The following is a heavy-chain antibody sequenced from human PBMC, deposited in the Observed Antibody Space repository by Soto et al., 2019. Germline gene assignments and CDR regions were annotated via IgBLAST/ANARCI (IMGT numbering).Heavy chain of an antibody. V-gene: IGHV4-39*01. CDR2: IFYRGST. D-gene: IGHD6-19*01. CDR3: ARHGYTSGRTYFDY. Sequence: SETLSLTYTVSGGSISSSSYYWGWIRQPPGKGLEWIGSIFYRGSTYSNPSLKSRLTTSLDTSKNQFSLKLTSVTAADTAVYYCARHGYTSGRTYFDYWGQGTLVTVSS. CDR1: GGSISSSSYY. J-gene: IGHJ4*02.